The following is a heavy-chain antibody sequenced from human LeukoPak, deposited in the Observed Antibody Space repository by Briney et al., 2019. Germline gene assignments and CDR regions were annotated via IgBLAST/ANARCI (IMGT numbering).Heavy chain of an antibody. CDR1: GFTFSNYN. J-gene: IGHJ4*02. V-gene: IGHV3-48*02. CDR2: ISSTSSTV. Sequence: GGSLRLSCAASGFTFSNYNMNWVRQAPGKGLEWVSYISSTSSTVYYADSVKGRFTVSRDNAKNSLYLQMNSLGDEDTAMFYCARVGDGYSVNYFDYWGQGTLVTVSS. D-gene: IGHD5-24*01. CDR3: ARVGDGYSVNYFDY.